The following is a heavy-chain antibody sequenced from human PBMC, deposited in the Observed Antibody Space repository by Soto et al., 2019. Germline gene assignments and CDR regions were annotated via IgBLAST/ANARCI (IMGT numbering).Heavy chain of an antibody. CDR3: ARDSYYYGSGSPPLFWY. CDR2: ISYDGSNK. V-gene: IGHV3-30-3*01. Sequence: PGGSLRLSCAASGFTFSSYAMHWVRQAPGKGLEWVAVISYDGSNKYYADSVKGRFTISRDNSKNTLYLKMNSLRAEDTAVYYCARDSYYYGSGSPPLFWYWGQGTLVTVSS. J-gene: IGHJ4*02. D-gene: IGHD3-10*01. CDR1: GFTFSSYA.